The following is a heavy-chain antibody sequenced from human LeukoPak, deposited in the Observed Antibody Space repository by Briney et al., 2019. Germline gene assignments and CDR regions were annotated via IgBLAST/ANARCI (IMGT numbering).Heavy chain of an antibody. D-gene: IGHD6-25*01. CDR2: INPSGGGT. V-gene: IGHV1-46*01. J-gene: IGHJ5*02. CDR1: GYTFTSYY. CDR3: ARDSSGHHNWFDP. Sequence: GASVKVSCKASGYTFTSYYMHWVRQAPGQRLEWMGIINPSGGGTSYAQKFQGRVTMTRDTSTSTVYMELSSLRSEDTAVYYCARDSSGHHNWFDPWGQGTLVTVSS.